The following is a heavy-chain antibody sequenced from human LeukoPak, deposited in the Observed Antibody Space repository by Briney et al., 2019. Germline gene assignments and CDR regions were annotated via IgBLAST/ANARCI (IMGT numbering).Heavy chain of an antibody. CDR2: IYPGDSDT. CDR3: ARLGMVTNVGFDY. V-gene: IGHV5-51*01. Sequence: GESLKISCQGSGYTFSNYWIAWVRQMPGKGLEWMGFIYPGDSDTTYSPSFQGQVTISADKSISTAYLQWSSLKASDTAMYYCARLGMVTNVGFDYWGQGTLVTVSS. D-gene: IGHD5-24*01. J-gene: IGHJ4*02. CDR1: GYTFSNYW.